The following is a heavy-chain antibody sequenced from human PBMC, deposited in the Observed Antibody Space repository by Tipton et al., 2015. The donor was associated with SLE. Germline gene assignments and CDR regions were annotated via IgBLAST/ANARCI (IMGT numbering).Heavy chain of an antibody. CDR2: IVYSGST. Sequence: TLSLTCTVSDDSFSSNNYYWGWIRLPPGKGLEWIGSIVYSGSTHYTPSLKSRVSISVDTSKNQVSLRLSSVTAADTAVYYCARGLLTWRGAIVGVDVWGQWTTVNVSS. CDR1: DDSFSSNNYY. D-gene: IGHD2-21*01. V-gene: IGHV4-39*07. CDR3: ARGLLTWRGAIVGVDV. J-gene: IGHJ6*02.